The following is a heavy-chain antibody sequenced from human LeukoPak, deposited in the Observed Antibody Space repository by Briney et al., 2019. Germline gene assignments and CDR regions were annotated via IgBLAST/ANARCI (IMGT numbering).Heavy chain of an antibody. CDR1: GGSISTYF. CDR3: ARRYSGSYSGHFDY. CDR2: IFYSGNT. D-gene: IGHD1-26*01. V-gene: IGHV4-59*08. Sequence: SETLSLTCTVSGGSISTYFWSWIRQPPGKGLEWIGYIFYSGNTHYNPSLKSRVTISVDPSKNQFSLKLSSVTAADTAVYYCARRYSGSYSGHFDYWGQGTLVTVSS. J-gene: IGHJ4*02.